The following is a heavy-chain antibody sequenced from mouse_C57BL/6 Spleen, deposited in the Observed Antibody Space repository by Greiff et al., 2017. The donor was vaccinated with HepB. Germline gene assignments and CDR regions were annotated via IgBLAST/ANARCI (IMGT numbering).Heavy chain of an antibody. Sequence: VKLQQPGAELVKPGASVKLSCKASGYTFTSYWMHWVKQRPGQGLEWIGMIHPNSGSTNYNEKFKSKATLTVDKSSSTAYMQLSSLTSEDSAVYYCARGGLRHAMDYWGQGTSVTVSS. CDR2: IHPNSGST. J-gene: IGHJ4*01. V-gene: IGHV1-64*01. CDR3: ARGGLRHAMDY. CDR1: GYTFTSYW. D-gene: IGHD2-4*01.